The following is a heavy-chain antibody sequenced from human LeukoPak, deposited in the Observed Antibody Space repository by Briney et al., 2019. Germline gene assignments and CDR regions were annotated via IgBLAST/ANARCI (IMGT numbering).Heavy chain of an antibody. CDR3: ARGQGGYDILTGYYYYYYMDV. J-gene: IGHJ6*03. D-gene: IGHD3-9*01. CDR2: IIPIFCTA. V-gene: IGHV1-69*05. CDR1: GGTFSSYA. Sequence: SVKVSCKASGGTFSSYAISWVRQAPAQGLEWMGGIIPIFCTANYAQKLQGRVTMTTDTSTSTAYMELRSLRSDDTAVYYCARGQGGYDILTGYYYYYYMDVWGKGTTVTVSS.